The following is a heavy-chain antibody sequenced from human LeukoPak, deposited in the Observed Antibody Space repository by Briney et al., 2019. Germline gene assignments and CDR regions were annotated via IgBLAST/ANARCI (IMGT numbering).Heavy chain of an antibody. Sequence: GASVKVSCKASGYTFTGYYMHWVRQAPGQGLEWMGWINPNSGGTNYAQKFQGRVTMTRDTSISTAYMELSRLRSDDTAVYYCARDKVAAAGTYYYYYYMDVWGKGTTVTASS. CDR2: INPNSGGT. D-gene: IGHD6-13*01. V-gene: IGHV1-2*02. J-gene: IGHJ6*03. CDR3: ARDKVAAAGTYYYYYYMDV. CDR1: GYTFTGYY.